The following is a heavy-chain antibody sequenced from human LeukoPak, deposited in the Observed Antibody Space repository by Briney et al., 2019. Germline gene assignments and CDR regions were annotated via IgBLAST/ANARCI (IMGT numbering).Heavy chain of an antibody. CDR2: ICYSGST. V-gene: IGHV4-31*03. J-gene: IGHJ4*02. CDR1: GGSISSGGYY. CDR3: ARGGLAVQFDY. D-gene: IGHD3/OR15-3a*01. Sequence: PSQTLSLTCTASGGSISSGGYYWSWIRQHPGKGLEWIGYICYSGSTYYHPSLKSRVTITLDTYKNHFSMKLSSVTAADTAVYYRARGGLAVQFDYWGQGTLVTVSS.